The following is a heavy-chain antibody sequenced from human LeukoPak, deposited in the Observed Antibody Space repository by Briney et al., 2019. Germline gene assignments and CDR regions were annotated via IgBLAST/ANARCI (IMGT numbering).Heavy chain of an antibody. CDR3: ARGGRYSSGWYGAAQFDY. D-gene: IGHD6-19*01. J-gene: IGHJ4*02. CDR2: ISSSSSYT. CDR1: GFTFSSYS. V-gene: IGHV3-21*05. Sequence: NPGGSLRLSCAASGFTFSSYSMNWVRQAPGKGLEWVSYISSSSSYTNYADSVKGRFTISRDNAKNSLYLQMNSLRAEDTAVYYCARGGRYSSGWYGAAQFDYWGQGTLVTVSS.